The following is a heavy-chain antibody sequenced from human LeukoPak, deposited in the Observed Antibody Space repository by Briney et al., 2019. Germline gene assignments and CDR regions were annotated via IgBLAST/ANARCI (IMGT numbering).Heavy chain of an antibody. CDR2: ISWNSGSI. Sequence: GGSLRLSCAASGFTFDDYAMHWVRQAPGKGLEWVSGISWNSGSIGYADSVKGRFTISRDNAKNSLFLQMNSLRAEDTALYYCAKDYRHSSGWYSILTGLGPGFDYWGQGTLVTVSS. CDR1: GFTFDDYA. J-gene: IGHJ4*02. D-gene: IGHD6-19*01. CDR3: AKDYRHSSGWYSILTGLGPGFDY. V-gene: IGHV3-9*01.